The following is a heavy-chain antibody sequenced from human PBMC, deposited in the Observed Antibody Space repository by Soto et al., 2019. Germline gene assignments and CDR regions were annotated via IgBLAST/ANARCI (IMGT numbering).Heavy chain of an antibody. V-gene: IGHV3-23*01. CDR3: AKDAFSSGDIVVVVAATGWFDP. Sequence: GGSLRLSCAASGFTFSSYAMSWVRQAPGKGLEWVSAISGSGGSTYYADSVKGRFTISRDNSKNTLYLQMNSLRAEDTAVYYWAKDAFSSGDIVVVVAATGWFDPWGQGTLVTVSS. CDR1: GFTFSSYA. J-gene: IGHJ5*02. CDR2: ISGSGGST. D-gene: IGHD2-15*01.